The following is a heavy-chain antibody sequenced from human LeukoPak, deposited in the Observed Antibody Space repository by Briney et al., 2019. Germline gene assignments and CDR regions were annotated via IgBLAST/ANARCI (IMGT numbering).Heavy chain of an antibody. CDR3: ARAPVTSCRGAFCYPFDY. CDR1: GFTFSSYG. J-gene: IGHJ4*02. V-gene: IGHV3-23*01. D-gene: IGHD2-15*01. Sequence: GGSLRLSCAASGFTFSSYGMHWVRQAPGKGLEWVSAMSSSDDGRYYAASVRGRFTISRDTSRSTLYLQMNSLRAEDAAVYYCARAPVTSCRGAFCYPFDYWGQGTLVTVSS. CDR2: MSSSDDGR.